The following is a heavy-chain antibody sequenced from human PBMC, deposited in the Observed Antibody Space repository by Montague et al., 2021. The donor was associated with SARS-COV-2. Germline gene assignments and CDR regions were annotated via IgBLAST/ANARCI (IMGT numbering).Heavy chain of an antibody. CDR1: GLSLSTSGMC. Sequence: VKPTQTLTLTCTFSGLSLSTSGMCMTWIRQPPGKALEWLARIDWDGDTYYNTSLKSRLTISKDTSKNLVVLTMTNMDPVDTATYYCARGPSDTYYYNGMDVWGRGTTVTVSS. V-gene: IGHV2-70*11. CDR2: IDWDGDT. J-gene: IGHJ6*02. CDR3: ARGPSDTYYYNGMDV.